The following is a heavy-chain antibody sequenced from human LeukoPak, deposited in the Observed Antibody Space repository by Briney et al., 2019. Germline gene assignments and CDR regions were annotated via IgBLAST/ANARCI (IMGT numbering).Heavy chain of an antibody. J-gene: IGHJ5*02. V-gene: IGHV1-69*05. CDR3: AREGGCSGGSCYPNSDWFDP. CDR1: GGTFSSYA. CDR2: IIPIFGTA. Sequence: EASVKVSCKASGGTFSSYAISWVRQAPGQGLEWMGGIIPIFGTANYAQKFQGRVTITTDESTSTAYMELSSLRSEDTAVYYCAREGGCSGGSCYPNSDWFDPWGQGTLVTVSS. D-gene: IGHD2-15*01.